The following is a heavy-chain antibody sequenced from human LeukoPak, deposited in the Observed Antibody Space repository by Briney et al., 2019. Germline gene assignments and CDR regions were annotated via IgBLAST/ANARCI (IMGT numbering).Heavy chain of an antibody. V-gene: IGHV4-59*12. J-gene: IGHJ3*02. CDR3: GRPAPAVAGWGRALDI. CDR1: GGSISSYY. D-gene: IGHD6-19*01. Sequence: SETLSLTCTVSGGSISSYYWSWIRQPPGKGLEWIGYIYYSGSTNYNPSLKSRVTISADTSKNQFSLKLSSVTAADTAVYYCGRPAPAVAGWGRALDIWGHGTMVTVAS. CDR2: IYYSGST.